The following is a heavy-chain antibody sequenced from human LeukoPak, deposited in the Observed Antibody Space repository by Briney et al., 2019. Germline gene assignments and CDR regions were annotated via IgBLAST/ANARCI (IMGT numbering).Heavy chain of an antibody. Sequence: SETLSLTCAVYGGSFSGYYWSWIRQPPGKGLEWIGEINHSGSTNYNPSLKSRVTISVDTSKNQFSLKLSSVTAADTAVYYRARATPYHYDILTGYYNWFDPWGQGTLVTVSS. V-gene: IGHV4-34*01. CDR2: INHSGST. CDR1: GGSFSGYY. J-gene: IGHJ5*02. D-gene: IGHD3-9*01. CDR3: ARATPYHYDILTGYYNWFDP.